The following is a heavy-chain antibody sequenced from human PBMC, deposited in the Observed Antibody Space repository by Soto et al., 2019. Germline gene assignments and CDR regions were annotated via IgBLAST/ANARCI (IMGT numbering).Heavy chain of an antibody. CDR2: MNPNSGNT. Sequence: GASVKVSCKASGYTFTSYDINWVRQATGQGLEWMGWMNPNSGNTGYAQKFQGRVTTTRNTSISTAYMELSSLRSEDTAVYYCASPARNYDFWSGYSFDIWGQGTMVTVSS. J-gene: IGHJ3*02. D-gene: IGHD3-3*01. CDR3: ASPARNYDFWSGYSFDI. V-gene: IGHV1-8*01. CDR1: GYTFTSYD.